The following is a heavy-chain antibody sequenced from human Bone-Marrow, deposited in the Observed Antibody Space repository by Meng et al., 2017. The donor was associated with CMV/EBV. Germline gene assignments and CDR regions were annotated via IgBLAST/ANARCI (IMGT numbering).Heavy chain of an antibody. D-gene: IGHD6-19*01. V-gene: IGHV3-7*01. CDR2: IKQDGSEK. J-gene: IGHJ4*02. CDR1: GFTFSSYW. Sequence: GGSLRLSCAASGFTFSSYWMSWVRQAPGKGLEWVANIKQDGSEKYYVDSVKGRFTISRDNAKNSLYLQMNSLRAEDTAVYYCARVPEWVASYLDYWGQGTLVTVSS. CDR3: ARVPEWVASYLDY.